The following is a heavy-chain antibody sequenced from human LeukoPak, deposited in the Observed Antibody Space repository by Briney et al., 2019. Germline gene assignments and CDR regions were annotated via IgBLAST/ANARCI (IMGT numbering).Heavy chain of an antibody. CDR3: AKAEGITMIVVVITPFDY. Sequence: GGSLRLSCAASGFTFSSYAMSWVRQAPGEGLEWVSAISGSGGSTYYADSVKGRFTISRDNSKNTLYLQMNSLRAEDTAVYYCAKAEGITMIVVVITPFDYWGQGTLVTVSS. V-gene: IGHV3-23*01. CDR2: ISGSGGST. J-gene: IGHJ4*02. D-gene: IGHD3-22*01. CDR1: GFTFSSYA.